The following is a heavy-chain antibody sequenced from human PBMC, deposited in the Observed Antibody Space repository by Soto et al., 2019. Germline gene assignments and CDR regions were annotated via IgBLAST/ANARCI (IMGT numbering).Heavy chain of an antibody. CDR1: GGSISSSSYY. CDR2: IYYTWIT. V-gene: IGHV4-39*01. Sequence: SETLSLTCTVSGGSISSSSYYWCWIRQPPGKGLEWIGSIYYTWITYYNPSLKSRVTISVDTSKTQFSLKLSSVTAADTAVYYCARVISTTWYVDYWGQGTLVTV. D-gene: IGHD6-13*01. CDR3: ARVISTTWYVDY. J-gene: IGHJ4*02.